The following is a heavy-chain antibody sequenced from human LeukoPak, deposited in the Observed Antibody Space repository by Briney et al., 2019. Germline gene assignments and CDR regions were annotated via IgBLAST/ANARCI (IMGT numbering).Heavy chain of an antibody. CDR1: GYTFTSYY. D-gene: IGHD6-19*01. Sequence: ASVKVSCKASGYTFTSYYMHWVRQAPGQGLEWMGIINPSGGSTSYAQKFQGRVTMTRDTSTSTVYMKLGSLRSEDTAVYYCARDLGIAVAAGWFDPWGQGTLVTVSS. CDR2: INPSGGST. V-gene: IGHV1-46*01. CDR3: ARDLGIAVAAGWFDP. J-gene: IGHJ5*02.